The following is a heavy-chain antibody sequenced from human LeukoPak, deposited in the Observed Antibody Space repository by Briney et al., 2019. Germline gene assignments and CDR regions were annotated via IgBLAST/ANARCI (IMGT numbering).Heavy chain of an antibody. CDR1: GYTFTSYY. CDR2: INPSGGST. CDR3: ARDVSTSGVPAATYY. Sequence: ASVKVSCKASGYTFTSYYMHWVRQAPGQGLEWMGRINPSGGSTSYAQKFQGRVTMTRDTSTSTVYMELSSLRSEDTAVYYCARDVSTSGVPAATYYWGQGTLVTVSS. J-gene: IGHJ4*02. D-gene: IGHD2-2*01. V-gene: IGHV1-46*01.